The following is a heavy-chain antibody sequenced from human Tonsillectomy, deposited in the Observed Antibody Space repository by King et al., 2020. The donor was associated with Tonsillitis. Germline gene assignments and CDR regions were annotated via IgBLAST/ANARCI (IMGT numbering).Heavy chain of an antibody. CDR1: GFTFSSYG. Sequence: VQLVESGGGVVQPGRSLRLSCAASGFTFSSYGMHWVRQAPGKGLEGVGVIWDDGSNKYYADSVRGRFTISRDNSKNTLYLQMNSLRAEDTAVYYCARDWRRAVAASGAFDIWGQGTMVTVSS. CDR2: IWDDGSNK. V-gene: IGHV3-33*08. J-gene: IGHJ3*02. CDR3: ARDWRRAVAASGAFDI. D-gene: IGHD6-19*01.